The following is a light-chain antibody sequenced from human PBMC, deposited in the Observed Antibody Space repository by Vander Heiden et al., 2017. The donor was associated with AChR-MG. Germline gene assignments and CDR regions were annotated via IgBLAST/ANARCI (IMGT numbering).Light chain of an antibody. Sequence: QSALTQAASVSGSPGQSITISCTGTGTDVGKYNFVSWYQHHPGTAPKLIISEVNERPSGISNRFSGSKSGNTASLTISGLQAEDEADYYCCSYAGSSTWVFGGGTKLTVL. CDR3: CSYAGSSTWV. CDR1: GTDVGKYNF. CDR2: EVN. J-gene: IGLJ3*02. V-gene: IGLV2-23*02.